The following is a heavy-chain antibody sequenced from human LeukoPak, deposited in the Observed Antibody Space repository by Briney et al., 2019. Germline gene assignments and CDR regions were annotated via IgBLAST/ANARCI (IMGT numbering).Heavy chain of an antibody. CDR3: ARESLLQVNWFDP. CDR1: GYTFTGYY. Sequence: ASVKVSCKASGYTFTGYYMHWVRQAPGQGLEWMGWINPNSGGTNYAQKFQGRVTMTRDTSISTAYMELSRLRSDDTAVYYCARESLLQVNWFDPWGQGTLVTVSS. V-gene: IGHV1-2*02. CDR2: INPNSGGT. J-gene: IGHJ5*02. D-gene: IGHD3-22*01.